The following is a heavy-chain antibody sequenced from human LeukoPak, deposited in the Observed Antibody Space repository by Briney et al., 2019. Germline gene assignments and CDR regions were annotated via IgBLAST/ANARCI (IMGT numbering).Heavy chain of an antibody. CDR2: VSAGGDRA. V-gene: IGHV3-23*01. J-gene: IGHJ5*02. CDR3: AKDVKVGYLGEFDP. CDR1: GFTFSSHT. Sequence: GGSLRLSCAASGFTFSSHTMSWVRQASGMGLEWVSSVSAGGDRAYYAASLKGRFAISRDNSKNTLYLQMNSLRAEDTAVYYCAKDVKVGYLGEFDPWGQGTLVTVSS. D-gene: IGHD3-10*01.